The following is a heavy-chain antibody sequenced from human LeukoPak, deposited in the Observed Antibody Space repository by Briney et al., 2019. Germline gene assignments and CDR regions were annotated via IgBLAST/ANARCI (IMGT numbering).Heavy chain of an antibody. D-gene: IGHD3-22*01. Sequence: PSETLSLTCTVSGASFNSDDQYWNWIRQSPGKGLEWIGSIHPSGMLYNNPSLESRVTMSRDTSKNQFSLNLNSVAAADTAVYFCSRGLDSRKLGYWGQGILDTVSP. CDR1: GASFNSDDQY. CDR3: SRGLDSRKLGY. J-gene: IGHJ4*02. CDR2: IHPSGML. V-gene: IGHV4-30-4*08.